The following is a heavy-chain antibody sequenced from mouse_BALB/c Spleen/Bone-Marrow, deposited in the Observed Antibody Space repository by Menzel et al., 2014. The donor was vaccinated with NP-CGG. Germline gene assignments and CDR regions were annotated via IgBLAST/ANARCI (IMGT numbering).Heavy chain of an antibody. CDR1: GFNIKDTY. V-gene: IGHV14-3*02. J-gene: IGHJ3*01. CDR2: IDPANGNT. CDR3: ARLDLFAY. Sequence: VQLKESGAELVKPGASVKLSCTASGFNIKDTYMHWVKQRPEQGLEWIGRIDPANGNTKYDPKFQGKATITADTSSNTAYLQLSSQTSEDTAVYYCARLDLFAYWDQGTLVTVSA.